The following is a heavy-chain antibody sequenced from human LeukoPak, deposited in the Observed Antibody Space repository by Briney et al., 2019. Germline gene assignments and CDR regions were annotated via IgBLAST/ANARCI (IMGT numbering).Heavy chain of an antibody. CDR2: VSNDGGDK. J-gene: IGHJ4*02. V-gene: IGHV3-30*18. D-gene: IGHD3/OR15-3a*01. CDR3: AKAHLLDWLLPFDY. CDR1: EFTFSSYA. Sequence: PGRSLRLSCAASEFTFSSYAMHWVRQAPGKGLEWVAIVSNDGGDKYYADSVKGRFTISRDNSKNTLYLQMNSLRGEDTGVYYCAKAHLLDWLLPFDYWGQGTLVTVSS.